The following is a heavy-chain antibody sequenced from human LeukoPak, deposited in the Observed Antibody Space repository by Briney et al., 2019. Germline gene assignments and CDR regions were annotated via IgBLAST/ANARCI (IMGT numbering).Heavy chain of an antibody. Sequence: SETLSLTCGVPRGSISSYYWSWIRQPAGKGLEWIGRVYSSGSTNYNPSLKSRVTMSIDTSKNQFSLKLSSVTAADTAVYYCARDRSSGWYVVDYWGQGTLVTVSS. CDR1: RGSISSYY. D-gene: IGHD6-19*01. CDR3: ARDRSSGWYVVDY. CDR2: VYSSGST. J-gene: IGHJ4*02. V-gene: IGHV4-4*07.